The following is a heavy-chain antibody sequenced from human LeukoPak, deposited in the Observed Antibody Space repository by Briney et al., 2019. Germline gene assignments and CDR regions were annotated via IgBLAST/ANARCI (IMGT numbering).Heavy chain of an antibody. CDR2: IYPNRGGT. CDR1: GYTFSSSG. Sequence: ASVKVSCKASGYTFSSSGISWVRQAPGQGLEWMGWIYPNRGGTNYAQKFQGRVTMTRDTSINTAYMELSRLRSDDTAVYYCARAYDGSGNLDYWGQGTLVTVSS. V-gene: IGHV1-2*02. CDR3: ARAYDGSGNLDY. D-gene: IGHD3-22*01. J-gene: IGHJ4*02.